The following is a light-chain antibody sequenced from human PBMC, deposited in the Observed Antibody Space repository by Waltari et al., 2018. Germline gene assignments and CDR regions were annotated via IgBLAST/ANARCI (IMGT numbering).Light chain of an antibody. V-gene: IGKV3-15*01. CDR3: QQYESWPLT. J-gene: IGKJ4*01. CDR2: GAS. Sequence: EIVMTQSPATLSVSPGERATLSCRASQSVSTNLAWFQKRSGQAPRRRLYGASTRATGIPTKFSCSRSGTEFTLTISSLQSEDFVLYYCQQYESWPLTFGGGTKVEI. CDR1: QSVSTN.